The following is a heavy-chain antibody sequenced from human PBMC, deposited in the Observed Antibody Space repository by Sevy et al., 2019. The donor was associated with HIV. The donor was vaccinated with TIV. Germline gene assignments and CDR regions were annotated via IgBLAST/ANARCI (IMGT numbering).Heavy chain of an antibody. CDR1: GFTFSNAW. D-gene: IGHD3-10*01. CDR2: IKSKTDGGTT. Sequence: GGSLRLSCAASGFTFSNAWMSWVRQAPGKGLEWLGRIKSKTDGGTTDYAAPVKGRFTISRDDSKNTLYLQMNSLKTEDTAVYYCTTGPTMVRGVKGYWGQGTLVTVSS. CDR3: TTGPTMVRGVKGY. J-gene: IGHJ4*02. V-gene: IGHV3-15*01.